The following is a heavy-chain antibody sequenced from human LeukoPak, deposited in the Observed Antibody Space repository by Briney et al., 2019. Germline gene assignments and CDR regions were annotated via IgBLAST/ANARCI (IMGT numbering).Heavy chain of an antibody. V-gene: IGHV3-48*02. CDR1: VFTFSSYS. Sequence: GESLRLSCAASVFTFSSYSMTWVRQAPGKGLEWVSYISSSGGTIYYAGSVKGRFTISRDNAKNSLYLQMHSLRDEDTAVYYCARARLGDLSFFDYWGQGTLVTVSS. CDR3: ARARLGDLSFFDY. J-gene: IGHJ4*02. D-gene: IGHD3-16*02. CDR2: ISSSGGTI.